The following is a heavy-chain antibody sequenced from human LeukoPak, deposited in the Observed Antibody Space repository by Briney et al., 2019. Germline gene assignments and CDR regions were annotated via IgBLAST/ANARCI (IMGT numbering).Heavy chain of an antibody. V-gene: IGHV3-21*01. J-gene: IGHJ3*02. D-gene: IGHD3-3*01. CDR2: ISSSSSYI. CDR1: GFTFSSYN. Sequence: KTGGSLRLSCAASGFTFSSYNMNWVRQAPGKGLEWVSSISSSSSYIYYADSVKGRFTISRDNAKNSLYLQMNSLRAEDTAVYYCARDITYDFWSGYYGNDAFDIWGQGTMVTVSS. CDR3: ARDITYDFWSGYYGNDAFDI.